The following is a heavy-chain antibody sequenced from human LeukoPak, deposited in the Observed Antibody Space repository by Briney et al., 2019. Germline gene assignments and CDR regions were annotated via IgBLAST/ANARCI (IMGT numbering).Heavy chain of an antibody. Sequence: ASVQVSCKASGYTFTGYYVHCVRQAPGQGLEWMGWINPNDGGTNYAQKFEGRVTMTSDTSISTAYMELSSLRSDDTAVYYCARGFSIAAADYWGQGALVTVSS. V-gene: IGHV1-2*02. J-gene: IGHJ4*02. CDR3: ARGFSIAAADY. D-gene: IGHD6-13*01. CDR1: GYTFTGYY. CDR2: INPNDGGT.